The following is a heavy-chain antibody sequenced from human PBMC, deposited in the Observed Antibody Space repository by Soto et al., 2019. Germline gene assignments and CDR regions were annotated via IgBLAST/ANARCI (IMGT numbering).Heavy chain of an antibody. CDR2: ISYDGSNK. CDR1: GFTFSSYA. D-gene: IGHD6-25*01. Sequence: QVQLVESGGGVVQPGRSLRLSCAASGFTFSSYAMHWVRQAPGKGLEWVAVISYDGSNKYYADSVKGRFTISRDNSKNTLYLQMNSLRAEDTAVYYCARVGGVYYYYYGMDVWGQGTTVTVSS. CDR3: ARVGGVYYYYYGMDV. V-gene: IGHV3-30-3*01. J-gene: IGHJ6*02.